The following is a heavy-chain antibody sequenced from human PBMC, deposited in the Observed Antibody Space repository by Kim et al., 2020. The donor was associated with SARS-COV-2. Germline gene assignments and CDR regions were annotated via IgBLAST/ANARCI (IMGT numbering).Heavy chain of an antibody. V-gene: IGHV3-9*01. J-gene: IGHJ4*02. D-gene: IGHD1-26*01. Sequence: GYANSVKGRFTISRDNAKKFLYLQMNSLRPDDTALYYCTKSWELRYFFDYWGPGALVTVSS. CDR3: TKSWELRYFFDY.